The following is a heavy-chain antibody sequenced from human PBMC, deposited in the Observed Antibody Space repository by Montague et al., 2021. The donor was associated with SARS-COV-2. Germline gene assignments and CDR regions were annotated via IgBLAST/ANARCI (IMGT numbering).Heavy chain of an antibody. CDR1: GDSISNSNW. D-gene: IGHD3-22*01. Sequence: SETLSLTCTVSGDSISNSNWWTWVRQPPGRGLEWIGDIFSSGDSNYNPSLKSRVTMSVDMSMNQFSLRLTNVTAADTAIYYCVRGATMTVVVSDYWGQGTLVTVSS. J-gene: IGHJ4*02. CDR2: IFSSGDS. V-gene: IGHV4-4*02. CDR3: VRGATMTVVVSDY.